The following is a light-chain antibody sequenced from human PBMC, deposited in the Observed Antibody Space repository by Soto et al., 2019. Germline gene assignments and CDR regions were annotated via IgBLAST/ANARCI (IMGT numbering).Light chain of an antibody. CDR3: QHMRT. CDR1: QSINRW. CDR2: DAS. V-gene: IGKV1-5*01. J-gene: IGKJ1*01. Sequence: DIQMSQSPSSLSASIGDSVTITCRASQSINRWFAWYQQKPGRAPKLLIYDASTLESGVPSRFSGSGFGTEFSLTISSLQHDDFGSYYCQHMRTFGQGTKVDIK.